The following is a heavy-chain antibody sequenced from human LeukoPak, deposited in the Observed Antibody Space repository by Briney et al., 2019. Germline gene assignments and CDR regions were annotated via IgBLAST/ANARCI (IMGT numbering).Heavy chain of an antibody. CDR1: GFTFSSYS. CDR2: IYIGGNT. J-gene: IGHJ2*01. CDR3: ARTTTWYFDL. Sequence: GGSLRLSCAASGFTFSSYSMNWVRQAPGKGLEWVSIIYIGGNTYYAASVKGRFTISRDNSKNTLYLQMNSLRPEDAAVYYCARTTTWYFDLWGRGTLVTVSS. V-gene: IGHV3-66*02. D-gene: IGHD1-26*01.